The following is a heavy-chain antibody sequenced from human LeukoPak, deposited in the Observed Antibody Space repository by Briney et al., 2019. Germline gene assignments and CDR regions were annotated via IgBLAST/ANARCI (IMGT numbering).Heavy chain of an antibody. D-gene: IGHD3-10*01. CDR2: INHSGST. CDR3: ARRVWFGESSHWSFDL. Sequence: PSETLSLTCAVYGGSFSGYYWSWIRQPPGKGPEWIGEINHSGSTSYNPSLKSRVTISINTSKNQFSLKLSSVTAADTAVFYCARRVWFGESSHWSFDLWGRGTLVTVSS. V-gene: IGHV4-34*01. CDR1: GGSFSGYY. J-gene: IGHJ2*01.